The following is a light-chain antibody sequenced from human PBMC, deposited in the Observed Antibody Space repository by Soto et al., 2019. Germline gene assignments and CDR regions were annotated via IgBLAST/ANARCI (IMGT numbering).Light chain of an antibody. V-gene: IGKV4-1*01. CDR3: QQYYSTPRT. Sequence: DLVMTQSPDSLAVSLGERATINCTSSRSVLFGSNNLNYLAWYQQKPGQPPKLLIYWASTRESGVPDRFSGSGSGTDFTLTISSLQAEDVAVYYCQQYYSTPRTFGQGTKVDIK. CDR2: WAS. J-gene: IGKJ1*01. CDR1: RSVLFGSNNLNY.